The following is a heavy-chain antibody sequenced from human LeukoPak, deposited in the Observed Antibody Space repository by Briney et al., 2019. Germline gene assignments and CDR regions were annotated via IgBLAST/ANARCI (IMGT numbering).Heavy chain of an antibody. Sequence: SETLSLTCAVYGGSFSGYYWSWIRQPRGKGLEWIGEINDSGSTNYNPSLRSRVTISVDTSMNQFSLKMRSVTAADTADYYCARGLWFGESRPYSYDYWGQGNLVTVST. CDR2: INDSGST. CDR3: ARGLWFGESRPYSYDY. V-gene: IGHV4-34*01. D-gene: IGHD3-10*01. J-gene: IGHJ4*02. CDR1: GGSFSGYY.